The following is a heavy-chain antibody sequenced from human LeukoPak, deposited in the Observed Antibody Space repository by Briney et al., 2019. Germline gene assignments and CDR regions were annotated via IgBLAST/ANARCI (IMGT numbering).Heavy chain of an antibody. D-gene: IGHD6-13*01. CDR1: GGSISRYY. CDR2: IYYRGST. V-gene: IGHV4-59*01. J-gene: IGHJ4*02. CDR3: AGTGNLAAAGTVDY. Sequence: SETLSLTCTVSGGSISRYYWSWIRQPPGEGLEWIGYIYYRGSTNYDPSLKSRVTISVDTSKNQFSLKLSSVTAADTAVYYCAGTGNLAAAGTVDYWGQGTLVTVSS.